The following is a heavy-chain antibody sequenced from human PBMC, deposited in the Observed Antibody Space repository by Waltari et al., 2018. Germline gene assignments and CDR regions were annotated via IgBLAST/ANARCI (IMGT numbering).Heavy chain of an antibody. CDR2: INQDGRAN. Sequence: EVQLVASGGGLVQPGGSLRLSCSGSRFTFSSSWVTWVRQAPGKGLEWVANINQDGRANRYLDSVKGRFIISRDAAKSSVFLQMNSLRVDDTAVYYCGRGGGYLAEFWGQGTLVTVSS. V-gene: IGHV3-7*01. CDR1: RFTFSSSW. J-gene: IGHJ4*02. D-gene: IGHD6-25*01. CDR3: GRGGGYLAEF.